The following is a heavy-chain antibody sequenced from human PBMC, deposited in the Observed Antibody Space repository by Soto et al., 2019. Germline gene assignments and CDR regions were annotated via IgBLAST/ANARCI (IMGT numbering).Heavy chain of an antibody. CDR1: CYTFTKYG. Sequence: QVKLLQAGAEGKKPGASVKVSCKSSCYTFTKYGIIWVRPAPGQGLEWMGWIIGYNGNTNSAQKYQGRITMTIDTSTTTAYMELGSLTSDETALYYCAKTGQLPYYYYGMDVWGQRPTVTVSS. J-gene: IGHJ6*02. CDR2: IIGYNGNT. D-gene: IGHD7-27*01. V-gene: IGHV1-18*01. CDR3: AKTGQLPYYYYGMDV.